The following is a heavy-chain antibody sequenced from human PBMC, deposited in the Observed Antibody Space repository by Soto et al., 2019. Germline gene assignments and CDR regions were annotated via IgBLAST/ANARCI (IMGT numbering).Heavy chain of an antibody. Sequence: QLQLQESGPGLVKPAETLSLTCSVSDDSINSDNYYWGWIRQPPGKGLQWIGRIYYRGNAYYNPSLQTRVNIPLAKSRSQFSLKLNSVTDADSAVYFCASLEGLATISYYFDFWGPGALVTVSS. J-gene: IGHJ4*02. CDR3: ASLEGLATISYYFDF. V-gene: IGHV4-39*01. CDR1: DDSINSDNYY. CDR2: IYYRGNA. D-gene: IGHD3-9*01.